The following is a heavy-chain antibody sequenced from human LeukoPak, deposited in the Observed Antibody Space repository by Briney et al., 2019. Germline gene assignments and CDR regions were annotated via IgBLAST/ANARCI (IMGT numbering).Heavy chain of an antibody. CDR2: ISSSSSYI. J-gene: IGHJ3*02. V-gene: IGHV3-21*01. CDR3: ASSGPQRRHPAFDI. CDR1: GFTFSSYS. Sequence: PGGSLRLSCAASGFTFSSYSMNWVRQAPGKGLEWVSSISSSSSYIYYADSVKGRFTISRDNAKNSLYLQMNSLRAEDTAVYYCASSGPQRRHPAFDIWGQGTMVTVSS. D-gene: IGHD6-19*01.